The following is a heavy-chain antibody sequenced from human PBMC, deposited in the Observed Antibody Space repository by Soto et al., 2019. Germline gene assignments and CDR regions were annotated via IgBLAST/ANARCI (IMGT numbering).Heavy chain of an antibody. CDR3: VRAHDSSGYYAGDY. V-gene: IGHV3-64D*06. Sequence: GGSQRLSCSASGFTFSSYAMHWVRQAPGKGLEYVSAISSNGGSTYYADSVKGRFTISRDNSKNTPYLQMSSLRAEDTAVYYCVRAHDSSGYYAGDYWGQGTLVTVSS. CDR2: ISSNGGST. CDR1: GFTFSSYA. D-gene: IGHD3-22*01. J-gene: IGHJ4*02.